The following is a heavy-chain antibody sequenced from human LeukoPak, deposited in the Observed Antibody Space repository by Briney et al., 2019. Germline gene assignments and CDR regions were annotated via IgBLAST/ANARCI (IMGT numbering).Heavy chain of an antibody. CDR1: GYTFTSYY. Sequence: ASVKVSCKASGYTFTSYYMHWVRQAPGQGLECMGIINPSGGSTSYAQKFQGRVTMTRDMATSTDYLEVSSLRSEDTAVYYCARDNSLRDTAWWFDPWGQGTLVTVSS. V-gene: IGHV1-46*01. CDR2: INPSGGST. CDR3: ARDNSLRDTAWWFDP. D-gene: IGHD5-24*01. J-gene: IGHJ5*02.